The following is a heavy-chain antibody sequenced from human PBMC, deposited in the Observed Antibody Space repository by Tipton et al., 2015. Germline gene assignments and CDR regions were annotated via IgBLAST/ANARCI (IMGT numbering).Heavy chain of an antibody. D-gene: IGHD4-23*01. Sequence: QSGAEVKKPGASVKVSCMASGYTFSSYAITWVRQAPGQGLEWMGIINPSGSSTNFAQKFQGRVTMTWDTSTSTVYMDLSSLRSEDTAVYYCARSTVVTPFRYYGMDVWGQGTTVTVSS. J-gene: IGHJ6*02. CDR2: INPSGSST. CDR1: GYTFSSYA. CDR3: ARSTVVTPFRYYGMDV. V-gene: IGHV1-46*01.